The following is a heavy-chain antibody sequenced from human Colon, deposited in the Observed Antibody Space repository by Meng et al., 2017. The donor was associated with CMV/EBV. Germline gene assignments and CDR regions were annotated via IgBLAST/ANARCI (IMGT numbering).Heavy chain of an antibody. Sequence: GESLKISCAAPGFTFSDYYMSWIRQAPGKGLEWVSYISSSGSTIYYADSVKGRFTISRDNAKNSLYLQMNSLRAEDTAVYYCARCEGDPDRGVAGTLVDYWGQGTLVTVSS. CDR1: GFTFSDYY. CDR2: ISSSGSTI. D-gene: IGHD6-19*01. J-gene: IGHJ4*02. V-gene: IGHV3-11*01. CDR3: ARCEGDPDRGVAGTLVDY.